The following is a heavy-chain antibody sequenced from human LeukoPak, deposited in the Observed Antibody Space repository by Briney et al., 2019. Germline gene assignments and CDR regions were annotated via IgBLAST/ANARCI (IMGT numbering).Heavy chain of an antibody. V-gene: IGHV3-30-3*01. Sequence: GGSLRLSCAASGFTFSSYAMHWVRQAPGKGLEWVAVISYDGSNKYYADSVKGRFTISRDNSKNTLYLQMNSLRAEDTAVHYCARDRNGDPRYYFDYWGQGTLVTVSS. J-gene: IGHJ4*02. CDR2: ISYDGSNK. D-gene: IGHD4-17*01. CDR1: GFTFSSYA. CDR3: ARDRNGDPRYYFDY.